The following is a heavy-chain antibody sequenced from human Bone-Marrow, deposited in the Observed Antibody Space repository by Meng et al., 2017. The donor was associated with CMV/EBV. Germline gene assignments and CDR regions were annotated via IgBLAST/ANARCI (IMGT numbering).Heavy chain of an antibody. J-gene: IGHJ3*02. V-gene: IGHV3-21*06. D-gene: IGHD2-2*01. Sequence: GGSLRLSCAASVFTFSSYSLNWVRQSPGKGLEWVSSISGSNRYINYAESVRGRFTVSRDNAKNSLSLQMNSLRGDDTAVYYCSRVDCSGPSCHLRPFDIWGQGTMVTVSS. CDR3: SRVDCSGPSCHLRPFDI. CDR2: ISGSNRYI. CDR1: VFTFSSYS.